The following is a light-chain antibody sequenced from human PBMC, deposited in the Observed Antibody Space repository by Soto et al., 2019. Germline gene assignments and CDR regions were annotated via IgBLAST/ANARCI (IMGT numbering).Light chain of an antibody. CDR1: SSSIGSNY. CDR2: RDN. Sequence: QAVVTQPPSASGTPGQRVTISCSGSSSSIGSNYVYWYQQLPGTAPKLLMYRDNQRPSGVPGRFSGSKSGTSASLAISGLRFEDEADYYCAAWDDSLNGWVFGGGTKVTVL. V-gene: IGLV1-47*01. J-gene: IGLJ3*02. CDR3: AAWDDSLNGWV.